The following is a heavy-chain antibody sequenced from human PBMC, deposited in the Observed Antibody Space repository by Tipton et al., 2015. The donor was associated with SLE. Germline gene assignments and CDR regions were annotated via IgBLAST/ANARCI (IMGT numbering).Heavy chain of an antibody. J-gene: IGHJ4*02. CDR2: ISDDGRHT. V-gene: IGHV3-74*01. Sequence: SLRLSCAASGLTFSSLWMTWVRQAPGKDLAWVSGISDDGRHTYYADSAKGRFTISRDNAKNTLYLQMNSLRDDDTAVYYCVEVDRCWGQGTLVTVSS. D-gene: IGHD3-22*01. CDR3: VEVDRC. CDR1: GLTFSSLW.